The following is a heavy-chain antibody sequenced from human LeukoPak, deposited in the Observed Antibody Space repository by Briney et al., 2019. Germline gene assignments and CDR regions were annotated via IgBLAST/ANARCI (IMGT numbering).Heavy chain of an antibody. Sequence: GGSLRLSCAASGFTFSNYAMNWVRQAPGKGLEWVSAISGSGGSTYYADSVKGRFTISRDNSKNTLYLQMNSLRAEDTAVYYCAKGSDYVWGSYRSYFDYWGQGTLVTVSS. CDR3: AKGSDYVWGSYRSYFDY. CDR1: GFTFSNYA. D-gene: IGHD3-16*02. J-gene: IGHJ4*02. CDR2: ISGSGGST. V-gene: IGHV3-23*01.